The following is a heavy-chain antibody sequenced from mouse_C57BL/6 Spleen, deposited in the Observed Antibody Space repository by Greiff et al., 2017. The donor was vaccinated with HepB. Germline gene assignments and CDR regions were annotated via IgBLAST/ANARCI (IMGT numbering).Heavy chain of an antibody. Sequence: EVQLQQSGPELVKPGASVKISCKASGYTFTDYYMNWVKQSHGKSLEWIGDINPNNGGTSYNQKFKGKATLTVDKSSSTAYMELRSLTSEDSAVYYCARGYGYAYWGQGTTLTVSS. V-gene: IGHV1-26*01. CDR2: INPNNGGT. J-gene: IGHJ2*01. CDR3: ARGYGYAY. D-gene: IGHD2-2*01. CDR1: GYTFTDYY.